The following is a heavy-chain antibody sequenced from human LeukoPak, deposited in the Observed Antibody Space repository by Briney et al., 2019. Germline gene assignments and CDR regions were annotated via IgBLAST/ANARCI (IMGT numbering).Heavy chain of an antibody. CDR3: ARGADF. CDR2: IYYSGST. J-gene: IGHJ4*02. Sequence: SETLSLTCTVSGGSISSHYWSWIRQPPGKGLEWIGYIYYSGSTYYNPSLKSRVTISVDTSKNQFSLKLSSVTAADTAVYYCARGADFWGQGTLVTVSS. V-gene: IGHV4-59*11. CDR1: GGSISSHY.